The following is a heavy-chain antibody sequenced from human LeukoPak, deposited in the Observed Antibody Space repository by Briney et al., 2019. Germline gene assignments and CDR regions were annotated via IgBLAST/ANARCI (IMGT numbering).Heavy chain of an antibody. D-gene: IGHD3-10*01. Sequence: SETLSLTCTVSGGSISTYYWSWIRQPPGKGLEWIGYIYYSGSTNYNPSLKSRVTISVDTSKNQFSLKLSSVTAADTAVYYCARGVWFGESYYFDYWGQGTLVTVSS. CDR1: GGSISTYY. V-gene: IGHV4-59*01. CDR3: ARGVWFGESYYFDY. J-gene: IGHJ4*02. CDR2: IYYSGST.